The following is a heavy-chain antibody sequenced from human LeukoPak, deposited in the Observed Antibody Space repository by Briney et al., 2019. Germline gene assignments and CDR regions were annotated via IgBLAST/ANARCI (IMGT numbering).Heavy chain of an antibody. CDR3: ARVMDHGYSDY. V-gene: IGHV4-59*01. D-gene: IGHD3-22*01. CDR2: IFYSGST. Sequence: SETLSLTCAVYGGSFSGYYWSWIRQPPGGGLEFIGYIFYSGSTKYNPSLKSRVTISVDTSQNHFSLKLSSVTAADTAVYYCARVMDHGYSDYWGQGTLVTVSS. J-gene: IGHJ4*02. CDR1: GGSFSGYY.